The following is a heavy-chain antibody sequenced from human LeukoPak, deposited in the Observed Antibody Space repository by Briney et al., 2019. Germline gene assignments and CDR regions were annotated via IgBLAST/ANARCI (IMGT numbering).Heavy chain of an antibody. J-gene: IGHJ4*02. D-gene: IGHD3-10*01. CDR3: AKDRLWFGELLPPVDY. CDR1: GFTFSSYG. Sequence: PGGSLRLSCAASGFTFSSYGMHWVSQAPGKGLEWVAFIRYDGSNKYYADSVKGRFTISRDNSKNTLYLQMNSLRAEDTAVYYCAKDRLWFGELLPPVDYWGQGTLVTVSS. V-gene: IGHV3-30*02. CDR2: IRYDGSNK.